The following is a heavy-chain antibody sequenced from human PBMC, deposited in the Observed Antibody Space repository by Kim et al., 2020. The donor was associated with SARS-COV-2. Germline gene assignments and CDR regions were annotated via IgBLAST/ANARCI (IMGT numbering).Heavy chain of an antibody. CDR3: AKDRSPNNDSWYYHDY. V-gene: IGHV3-23*01. J-gene: IGHJ4*02. CDR2: ISGSGGRT. Sequence: GGSLRLSCAASGFSFSNYAMTWVRQAPGKGLEWVSGISGSGGRTVYADSVKGRFTVSRDNSENTLYLQMDSLRAEDTAVYYCAKDRSPNNDSWYYHDYWSPGTLVTVSS. D-gene: IGHD6-13*01. CDR1: GFSFSNYA.